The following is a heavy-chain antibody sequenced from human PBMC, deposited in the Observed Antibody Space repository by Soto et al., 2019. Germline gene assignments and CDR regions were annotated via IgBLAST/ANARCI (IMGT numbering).Heavy chain of an antibody. J-gene: IGHJ4*02. Sequence: GGSLRLSCAASGFTFSNYAMNWVRQAPGKGLEWVSSISSSSTYIYYADPVKGRFTSSRDNAKNALYLQMNSLRAEDTAVYYCARGDIVVAGLGNDYWGQGTLVTVSS. CDR2: ISSSSTYI. CDR1: GFTFSNYA. D-gene: IGHD6-19*01. CDR3: ARGDIVVAGLGNDY. V-gene: IGHV3-21*01.